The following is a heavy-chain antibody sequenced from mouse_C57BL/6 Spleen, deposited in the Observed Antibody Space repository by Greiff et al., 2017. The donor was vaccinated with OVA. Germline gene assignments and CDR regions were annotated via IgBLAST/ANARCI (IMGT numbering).Heavy chain of an antibody. CDR1: GYTFTSYW. J-gene: IGHJ2*01. D-gene: IGHD2-1*01. V-gene: IGHV1-69*01. Sequence: VQLHQPGAELVMPGASVKLSCKASGYTFTSYWMHWVKQRPGQGLEWIGEIDPSDSYTNYNQKFKGKSTLTVDKSSSTAYMQLSSLTSEDSAIYYCARKGVYYGNSKPYCDDWGQGTTLTVSS. CDR2: IDPSDSYT. CDR3: ARKGVYYGNSKPYCDD.